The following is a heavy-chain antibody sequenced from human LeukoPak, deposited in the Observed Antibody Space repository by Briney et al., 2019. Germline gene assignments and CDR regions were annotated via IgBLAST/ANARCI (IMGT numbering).Heavy chain of an antibody. Sequence: GGSLRLSCAGSGFTFSSYGMHWVRQAPGKGLEWVVFIRYDGSNKYYADSVKGRFTISRDNSKNTLYLQMNSLRAEDTAVYYCAKDPGYDSSGYYYYWGQGTLVTVSS. V-gene: IGHV3-30*02. CDR1: GFTFSSYG. J-gene: IGHJ4*02. CDR2: IRYDGSNK. CDR3: AKDPGYDSSGYYYY. D-gene: IGHD3-22*01.